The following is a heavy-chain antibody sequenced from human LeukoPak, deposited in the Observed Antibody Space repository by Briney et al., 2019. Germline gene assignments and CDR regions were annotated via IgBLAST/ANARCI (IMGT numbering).Heavy chain of an antibody. J-gene: IGHJ6*03. CDR2: MNPNSGNT. Sequence: ASVKVSCKASGYTFTSYDINWVRQATGQGLEWMGWMNPNSGNTGYAQKFQGRVTMTRNTSISTAYMELSSLRSEDTAVYYCARRSGKQWLARYYYYYMDVWGKGTTVTISS. CDR1: GYTFTSYD. D-gene: IGHD6-19*01. V-gene: IGHV1-8*01. CDR3: ARRSGKQWLARYYYYYMDV.